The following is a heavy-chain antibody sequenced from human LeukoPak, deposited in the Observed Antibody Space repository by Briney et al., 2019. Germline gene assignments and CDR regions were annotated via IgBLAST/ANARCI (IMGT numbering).Heavy chain of an antibody. D-gene: IGHD2-8*01. J-gene: IGHJ4*02. V-gene: IGHV4-39*07. CDR2: IYYSGST. CDR3: ARGSSTLNGYFDY. Sequence: PSETLSLTCTVSGGSISSSSYYWGWIRQPPGKGLEWIGSIYYSGSTYYNPSLKSRVTISVDTSKNQFSLKLSSVTAADTAVYYCARGSSTLNGYFDYWGQGTLVTVSS. CDR1: GGSISSSSYY.